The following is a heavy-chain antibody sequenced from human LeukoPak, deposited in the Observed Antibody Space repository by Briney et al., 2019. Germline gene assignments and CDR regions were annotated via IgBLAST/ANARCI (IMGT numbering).Heavy chain of an antibody. CDR1: GFPVSDNY. Sequence: PGGSLRLSCAASGFPVSDNYMNWVRQAPGEGLEWVSVIYNGGTTKYADSVKGRFIISRDNSRNMLYLQMNSLRVEDTAVYYCARWPTMGGRWGQGTLVTVSS. CDR3: ARWPTMGGR. J-gene: IGHJ4*02. V-gene: IGHV3-66*01. CDR2: IYNGGTT. D-gene: IGHD3-16*01.